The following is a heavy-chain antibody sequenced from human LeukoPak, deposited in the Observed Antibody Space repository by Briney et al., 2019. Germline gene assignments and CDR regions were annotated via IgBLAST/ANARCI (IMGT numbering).Heavy chain of an antibody. Sequence: ASVTVSCKASGYTFTDYYMHWVRQPAGQGLEWMGCINPNSGGTDYAQKSQGRVTMTRDTSISTAYMELSSLTSDDTAIYYCARGRTPAGGRVLDGYWGQGTLVTVSS. V-gene: IGHV1-2*02. CDR1: GYTFTDYY. CDR3: ARGRTPAGGRVLDGY. D-gene: IGHD6-13*01. CDR2: INPNSGGT. J-gene: IGHJ4*02.